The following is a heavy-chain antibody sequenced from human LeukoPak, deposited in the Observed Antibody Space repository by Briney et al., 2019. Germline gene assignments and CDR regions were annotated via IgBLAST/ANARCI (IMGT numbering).Heavy chain of an antibody. CDR2: IYSGGST. V-gene: IGHV3-66*01. J-gene: IGHJ3*02. Sequence: PGGSLRLSCAASGFTVSSNYMSWVRQAPGKGLEWVSVIYSGGSTYYADSVKGRFTISRDNSKNTLYLQMNSLRAEDTAVYYCAKVNSSGWYYGAFDIWGQGTMVTVSS. CDR3: AKVNSSGWYYGAFDI. CDR1: GFTVSSNY. D-gene: IGHD6-19*01.